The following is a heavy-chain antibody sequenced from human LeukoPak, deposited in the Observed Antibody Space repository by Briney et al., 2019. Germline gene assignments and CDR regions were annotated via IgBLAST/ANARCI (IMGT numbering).Heavy chain of an antibody. D-gene: IGHD3-3*01. CDR3: ARGTDFWSDPHRGYFDY. J-gene: IGHJ4*02. V-gene: IGHV4-30-2*01. CDR2: IYHSGST. Sequence: SETLSLTCTVSGGSISSGGYYWSWIRQPPGKGLEWIGYIYHSGSTYYNPSLKSRVTISVDASKNQFSLKLSSVTAADTAVYYCARGTDFWSDPHRGYFDYWGLGTLVTVSS. CDR1: GGSISSGGYY.